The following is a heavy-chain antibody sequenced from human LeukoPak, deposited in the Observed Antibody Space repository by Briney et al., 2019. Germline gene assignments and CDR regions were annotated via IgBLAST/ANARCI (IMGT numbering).Heavy chain of an antibody. CDR1: GGSISSSSYY. D-gene: IGHD3-10*01. CDR3: ARERGARRYYYYYYMDV. J-gene: IGHJ6*03. Sequence: PSDTLSLTCAVSGGSISSSSYYWGWIRQPPGKGLEWIGTIYYSGSTYYNPSLKSRVTISVDTSKNQFSLKLSSVTAADTAVYYCARERGARRYYYYYYMDVWGKGTTVTVSS. V-gene: IGHV4-39*07. CDR2: IYYSGST.